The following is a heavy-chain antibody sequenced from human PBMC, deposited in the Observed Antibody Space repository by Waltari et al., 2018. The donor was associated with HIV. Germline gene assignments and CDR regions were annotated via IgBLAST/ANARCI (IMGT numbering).Heavy chain of an antibody. J-gene: IGHJ4*02. CDR1: GYTFTSYA. Sequence: QVQLEQSGAEVKKPGASVKVSCKASGYTFTSYAIFLVRPATGQGLEWLGWMNPNSGNTGYAQRFQGRVTMTRNTSISTAYMELSSLRSEDTAVYFCARGPQDYPKYYFDYWGQGTLVTVSS. D-gene: IGHD4-17*01. V-gene: IGHV1-8*01. CDR2: MNPNSGNT. CDR3: ARGPQDYPKYYFDY.